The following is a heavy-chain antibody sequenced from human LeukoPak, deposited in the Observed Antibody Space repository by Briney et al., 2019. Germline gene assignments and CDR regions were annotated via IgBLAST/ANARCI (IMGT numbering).Heavy chain of an antibody. CDR2: ITSDGSNI. CDR3: ARGGYSSVDY. D-gene: IGHD2-15*01. CDR1: GFTFSNFW. J-gene: IGHJ4*02. V-gene: IGHV3-74*01. Sequence: PGGSLRLSCAASGFTFSNFWLHWVRQAPGKGLEWVSRITSDGSNINYADSVQGRFTISRDNAKNTLYLQMNSLRAEDTAVYYCARGGYSSVDYWGQGALVTVSS.